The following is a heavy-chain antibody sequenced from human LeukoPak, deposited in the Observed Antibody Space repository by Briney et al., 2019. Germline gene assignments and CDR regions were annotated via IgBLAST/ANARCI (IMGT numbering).Heavy chain of an antibody. J-gene: IGHJ4*02. Sequence: SETLSLTCAVSGYSISSGYYWGWIRQPPGKGLELIGSIYHSGSTYYNPSLKSRVTISVDTSKNQFSLKLSSVTAADTAVYYCARDTYYYGSGGFDYWGQGTLVTVSS. CDR1: GYSISSGYY. CDR2: IYHSGST. D-gene: IGHD3-10*01. CDR3: ARDTYYYGSGGFDY. V-gene: IGHV4-38-2*01.